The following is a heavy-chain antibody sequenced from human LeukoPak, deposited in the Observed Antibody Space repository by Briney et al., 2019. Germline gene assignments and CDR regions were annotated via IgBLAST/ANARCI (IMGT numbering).Heavy chain of an antibody. CDR2: IKSKTEGTA. D-gene: IGHD3-3*01. Sequence: KPGGSLRLSCAASGFTFDDYGMSWVRQAPGKGLEWVGRIKSKTEGTADYAAPVKGRFTISRDESKNTLYLQMNSLKTEDTAVYYCTTDQQIKYNFWSGDFKTSYYYYMDVWGKGTTVTVSS. V-gene: IGHV3-15*01. CDR3: TTDQQIKYNFWSGDFKTSYYYYMDV. CDR1: GFTFDDYG. J-gene: IGHJ6*03.